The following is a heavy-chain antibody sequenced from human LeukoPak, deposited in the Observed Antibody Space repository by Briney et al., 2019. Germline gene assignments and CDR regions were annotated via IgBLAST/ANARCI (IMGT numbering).Heavy chain of an antibody. J-gene: IGHJ6*03. CDR1: GGSIGTYY. Sequence: SETLSLTCTVSGGSIGTYYWSWVRQSPGTGLGWIGYIYVTGTRYNPYLQSRVTISVDRSRNQFFLKMTSVTSADTAVYSCARHIGGGIEDMDVWGRGTKVTVSS. D-gene: IGHD3-16*02. V-gene: IGHV4-59*08. CDR2: IYVTGT. CDR3: ARHIGGGIEDMDV.